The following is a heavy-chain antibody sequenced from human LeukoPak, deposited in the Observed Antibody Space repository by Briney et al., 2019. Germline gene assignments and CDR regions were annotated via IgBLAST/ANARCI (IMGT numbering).Heavy chain of an antibody. J-gene: IGHJ5*02. V-gene: IGHV4-4*07. Sequence: SETLSLTCAVYGGSFSGYYWSWIRQPAGKGLEWIGRIYGSGSTDYNPSLKSRVTMSIDTSKNQFSLNLISVTAADTAVYYCARDSGTTGEVKFDPWGQGTLVTVSS. CDR3: ARDSGTTGEVKFDP. CDR1: GGSFSGYY. CDR2: IYGSGST. D-gene: IGHD3-10*01.